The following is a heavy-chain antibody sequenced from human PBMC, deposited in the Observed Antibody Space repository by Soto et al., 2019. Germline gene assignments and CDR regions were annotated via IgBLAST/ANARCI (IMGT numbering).Heavy chain of an antibody. J-gene: IGHJ4*02. D-gene: IGHD5-12*01. V-gene: IGHV4-59*01. CDR1: GASISSSY. CDR3: ARGGNRYSNVASGVGGFDF. Sequence: SETLSLTCTVSGASISSSYWSWIRQSPERGLEWIAYVYHTGATNYNPSLKSRVTISLDTSKGQFSLNLTSLTTADTAVYFCARGGNRYSNVASGVGGFDFWGQGLLVTVSS. CDR2: VYHTGAT.